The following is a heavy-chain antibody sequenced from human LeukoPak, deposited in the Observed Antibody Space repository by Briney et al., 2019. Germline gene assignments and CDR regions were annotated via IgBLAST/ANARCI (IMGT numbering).Heavy chain of an antibody. V-gene: IGHV4-34*01. J-gene: IGHJ5*02. CDR1: GGSFSGYY. CDR2: INHSGST. Sequence: SETLSLTCAVYGGSFSGYYWSWIRQPPGKGLEWIGEINHSGSTYYNPSLKSRVTISVDTSKNQFSLKLSSVTAADTAVYYCARRVAKTFDPWGQGTLVTVSS. D-gene: IGHD3-3*01. CDR3: ARRVAKTFDP.